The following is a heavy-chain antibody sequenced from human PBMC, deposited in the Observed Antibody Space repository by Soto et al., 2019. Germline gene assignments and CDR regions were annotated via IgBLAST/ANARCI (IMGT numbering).Heavy chain of an antibody. CDR1: GGSISSYY. J-gene: IGHJ5*02. CDR3: AGTTSRTYYDFWSGSTSPP. V-gene: IGHV4-59*01. D-gene: IGHD3-3*01. Sequence: SETLSLTCTVSGGSISSYYWSWIRQPPGKGLEWIGYIYYSGSTNYNPSLKSRVTISVDTSKNQFSLKLSSVTAADTAVYYCAGTTSRTYYDFWSGSTSPPWGQGTLVTVSS. CDR2: IYYSGST.